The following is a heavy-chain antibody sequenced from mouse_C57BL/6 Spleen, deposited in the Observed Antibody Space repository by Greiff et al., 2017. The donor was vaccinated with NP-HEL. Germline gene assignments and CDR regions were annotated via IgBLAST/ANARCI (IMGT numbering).Heavy chain of an antibody. Sequence: QVQLQQSGAELVKPGASVKISCKASGYAFSSYWMNWVKQRPGKGLEWIGQIYPGDGDTNYNGKFKGKATLTADKSSSTAYMQLSSLTSEDSAVYFCARWDYDYDRGYYAMDYWGQGTSVTVSS. J-gene: IGHJ4*01. V-gene: IGHV1-80*01. CDR3: ARWDYDYDRGYYAMDY. CDR1: GYAFSSYW. D-gene: IGHD2-4*01. CDR2: IYPGDGDT.